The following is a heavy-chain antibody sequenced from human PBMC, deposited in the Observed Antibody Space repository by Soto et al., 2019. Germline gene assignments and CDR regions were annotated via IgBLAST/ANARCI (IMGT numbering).Heavy chain of an antibody. D-gene: IGHD3-22*01. CDR3: ARHYYDTLGY. J-gene: IGHJ4*02. CDR2: IYYSGST. V-gene: IGHV4-59*08. CDR1: GGSISSYY. Sequence: PSETLSLTCTVSGGSISSYYWSWIRQPPGKGLEWIGYIYYSGSTNYNPSLKSRVTISVDTSKNQFSLKLSSVTAADTAVYYCARHYYDTLGYWGQGTLVTVFS.